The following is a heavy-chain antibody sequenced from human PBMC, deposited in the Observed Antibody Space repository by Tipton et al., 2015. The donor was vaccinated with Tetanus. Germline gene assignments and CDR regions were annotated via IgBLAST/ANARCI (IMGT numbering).Heavy chain of an antibody. D-gene: IGHD2-15*01. CDR3: ARAQRDIEVVVVATPYWFFDL. CDR1: GEALSNGDYY. J-gene: IGHJ2*01. Sequence: GEALSNGDYYWSWIRQPPGKGLESIGYIYYSGSTYYNPSLKSRVTISVDTSKNQFSLKLSSVTAADTAVYYCARAQRDIEVVVVATPYWFFDLWGRGTRVAVSS. CDR2: IYYSGST. V-gene: IGHV4-30-4*01.